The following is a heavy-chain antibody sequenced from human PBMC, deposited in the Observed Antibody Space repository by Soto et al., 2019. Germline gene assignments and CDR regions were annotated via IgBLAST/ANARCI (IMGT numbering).Heavy chain of an antibody. CDR3: PHRTRPALRWFDP. Sequence: QITLKESGPTLVKPTQTLTLTCTFSGFSLSTSGVGVGWIRQPPGKALEWLALIYWDDDKRYRPSLKSRRTINQDTYTRELVLTRTYLASVDTALYYRPHRTRPALRWFDPWGQGNLGPVS. V-gene: IGHV2-5*02. CDR1: GFSLSTSGVG. CDR2: IYWDDDK. J-gene: IGHJ5*02.